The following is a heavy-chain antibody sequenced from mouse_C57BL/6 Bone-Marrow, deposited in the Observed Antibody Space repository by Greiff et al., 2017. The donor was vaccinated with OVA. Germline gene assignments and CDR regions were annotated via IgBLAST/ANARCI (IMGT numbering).Heavy chain of an antibody. Sequence: QVQLQQSGAELVKPGASVKISCKASGYAFSSYWMNWVKQRPGKGLEWIGQIYPGDGDTNYNGKFKGKATLTADKSSSTAYMQLSSLTSEDSAVYFCASGWGSYCYGSIYYFDYWGQGTTLTVSS. CDR3: ASGWGSYCYGSIYYFDY. CDR1: GYAFSSYW. D-gene: IGHD1-1*01. CDR2: IYPGDGDT. J-gene: IGHJ2*01. V-gene: IGHV1-80*01.